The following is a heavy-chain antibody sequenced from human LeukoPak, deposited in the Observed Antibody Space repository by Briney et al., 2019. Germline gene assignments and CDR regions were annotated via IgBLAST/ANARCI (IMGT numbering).Heavy chain of an antibody. V-gene: IGHV3-74*01. CDR3: ARDLNWDLFDY. D-gene: IGHD1-1*01. CDR2: IKSDGSST. J-gene: IGHJ4*02. Sequence: GGSLRLSCAASGFTFSSYWMHWVRQAPGKGLVWVSRIKSDGSSTSYADSVMGRFTISRDNAKNTLYLQMNSLRAEDTAVYYCARDLNWDLFDYWGQGTLVTVSS. CDR1: GFTFSSYW.